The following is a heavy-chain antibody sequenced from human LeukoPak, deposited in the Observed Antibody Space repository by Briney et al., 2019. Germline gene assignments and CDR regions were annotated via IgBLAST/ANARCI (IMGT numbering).Heavy chain of an antibody. CDR2: IYYSGST. J-gene: IGHJ4*02. D-gene: IGHD3-22*01. CDR3: ARWHDSSGYYGPGAGQENDY. Sequence: PSETLSLTCTVSGGSISSGDYYWSWIRQPPGKGLEWIGYIYYSGSTYYNPSLKSRVTISVDTSKNQFSLKLSSVTAADTAVYYCARWHDSSGYYGPGAGQENDYWGQGTLVTVSS. V-gene: IGHV4-30-4*01. CDR1: GGSISSGDYY.